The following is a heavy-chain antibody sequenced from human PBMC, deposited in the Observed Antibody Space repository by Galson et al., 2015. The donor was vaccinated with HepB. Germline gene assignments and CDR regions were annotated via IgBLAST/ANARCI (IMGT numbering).Heavy chain of an antibody. CDR2: ISFDGNTQ. CDR3: AKDPARAWGLFDS. Sequence: SLRLSCAASGFTFSSYGMHWVRQTPGQGLEWLTVISFDGNTQPYRDSVKGRFTISRDNSKNTLYLQMNRLSSEDTAMYYCAKDPARAWGLFDSWGQGTLVTVSS. D-gene: IGHD7-27*01. CDR1: GFTFSSYG. V-gene: IGHV3-30*18. J-gene: IGHJ4*02.